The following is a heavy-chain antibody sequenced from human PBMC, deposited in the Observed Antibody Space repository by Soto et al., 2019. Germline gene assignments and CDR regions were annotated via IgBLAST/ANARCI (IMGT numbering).Heavy chain of an antibody. J-gene: IGHJ4*02. CDR1: GYTFTSYG. CDR3: ARVYRITMVRGELSEY. D-gene: IGHD3-10*01. Sequence: QVQLVQSGAEVKKPGASVTVSCKASGYTFTSYGISWVRPAPGQGIDWMGWISAYNGNTNYAQKLQGRVTMTTDTSTSTAYMELRSLRSDDTAVYYCARVYRITMVRGELSEYWGQGNLVTVSS. CDR2: ISAYNGNT. V-gene: IGHV1-18*01.